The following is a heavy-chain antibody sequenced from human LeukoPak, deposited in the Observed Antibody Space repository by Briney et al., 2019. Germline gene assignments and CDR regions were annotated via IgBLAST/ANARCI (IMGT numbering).Heavy chain of an antibody. CDR1: GFTFSSYW. Sequence: PGGSLRLSCAASGFTFSSYWMNWVRQVPGKGLEWVANINQDGSEKYYVDSVKGRFTISRDNAKNSLYLQMNSLRAEDTAVYFCAKSRSGSANWALQIFDNWGQGTLVTVSS. V-gene: IGHV3-7*03. CDR2: INQDGSEK. CDR3: AKSRSGSANWALQIFDN. J-gene: IGHJ4*02. D-gene: IGHD1-1*01.